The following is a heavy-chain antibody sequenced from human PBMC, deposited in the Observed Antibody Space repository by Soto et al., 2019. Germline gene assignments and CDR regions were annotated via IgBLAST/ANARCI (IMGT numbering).Heavy chain of an antibody. Sequence: ASVKVSCKASGYTFTSYGMNWVRQAPGQGLEWMGWINPNSGGTNYAQKFQGWVTMTRDTSISTAYMELSRLRSDDTAVYYCARDNCSGGSCYPGRFDPWGQGTLVTVSS. CDR3: ARDNCSGGSCYPGRFDP. J-gene: IGHJ5*02. V-gene: IGHV1-2*04. D-gene: IGHD2-15*01. CDR2: INPNSGGT. CDR1: GYTFTSYG.